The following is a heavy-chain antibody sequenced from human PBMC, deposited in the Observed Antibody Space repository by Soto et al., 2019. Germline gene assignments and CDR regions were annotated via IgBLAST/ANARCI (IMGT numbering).Heavy chain of an antibody. CDR3: ARVRGDIVATILWFDP. J-gene: IGHJ5*02. V-gene: IGHV1-69*06. Sequence: QVQLVQSGAEVKKPGSSVKVSCKASGGTFSSYAISWVRQAPGQGLEWMGGIIPIFGTANYAQKLQGRVTMTTDTSTSTAYMELRSLRSDDTAVYYCARVRGDIVATILWFDPWGQGTLVTVSS. CDR1: GGTFSSYA. CDR2: IIPIFGTA. D-gene: IGHD5-12*01.